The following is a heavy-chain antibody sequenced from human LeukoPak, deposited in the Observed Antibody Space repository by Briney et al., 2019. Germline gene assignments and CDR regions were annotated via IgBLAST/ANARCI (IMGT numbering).Heavy chain of an antibody. V-gene: IGHV3-30-3*01. J-gene: IGHJ4*02. Sequence: GRSLRLSCAASGFTFSSYAMHWVRQAPGKGLEWVAVISHDGSNKYYADSVKGRFTISRDNSKNTLYLQMNSLRAEDTAVYYCARGGEYYYDSSTHYFDYWGQGTLVTVSS. CDR2: ISHDGSNK. CDR1: GFTFSSYA. D-gene: IGHD3-22*01. CDR3: ARGGEYYYDSSTHYFDY.